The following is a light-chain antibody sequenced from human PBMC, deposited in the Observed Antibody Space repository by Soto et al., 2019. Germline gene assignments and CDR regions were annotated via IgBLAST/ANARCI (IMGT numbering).Light chain of an antibody. CDR1: QVISTS. CDR2: AAS. Sequence: DIQLTQSPSFLSPSIGESVTITCRASQVISTSLAWYQVKPGKAPKLLIYAASTLESGVPSRFSATVSVTEFSLTITSLQPEDFATYDCQQLFDSPITFGQGTRLEIK. CDR3: QQLFDSPIT. V-gene: IGKV1-9*01. J-gene: IGKJ5*01.